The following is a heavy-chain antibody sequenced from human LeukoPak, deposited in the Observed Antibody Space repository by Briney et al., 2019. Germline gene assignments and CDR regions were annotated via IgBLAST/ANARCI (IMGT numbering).Heavy chain of an antibody. CDR2: INSDGSIT. CDR1: GFTFSSYW. CDR3: ASSTQISKYADY. Sequence: RSGGSLRLSCAASGFTFSSYWMHWVRQAPGKGLVWVSRINSDGSITTYADSVRGRFIISRDNAKSTLYLQMNSLRAEDTAAYYCASSTQISKYADYWGQGALVTVSS. V-gene: IGHV3-74*01. J-gene: IGHJ4*02. D-gene: IGHD2-2*01.